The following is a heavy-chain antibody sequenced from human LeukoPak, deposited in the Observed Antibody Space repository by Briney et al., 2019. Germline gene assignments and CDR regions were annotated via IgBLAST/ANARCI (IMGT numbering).Heavy chain of an antibody. V-gene: IGHV3-48*01. CDR2: ISGGGDTI. J-gene: IGHJ4*02. CDR1: GFTFSSYA. CDR3: VRDQGAPDY. D-gene: IGHD1-26*01. Sequence: PGGSLRLSCAASGFTFSSYAMNWVCQAPGKGLEWISYISGGGDTIYYADSVKGRFTTSRDNAKNSLLLQMNSLRAEDTAVYFCVRDQGAPDYWGQGTLVTVSS.